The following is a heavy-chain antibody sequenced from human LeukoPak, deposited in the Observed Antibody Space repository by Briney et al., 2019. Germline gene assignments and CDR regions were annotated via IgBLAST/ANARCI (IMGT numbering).Heavy chain of an antibody. J-gene: IGHJ3*01. Sequence: PGGSLRLSCAASGFTFHDYAMHWVRHASGRGLEWVSSITWNSADIGFADSVKGRFTISRDNAQNSLFLQMDSLRTEDTALYYCTRRGYNRGFDDAFDVWGQGTMVTVSS. D-gene: IGHD5-18*01. CDR1: GFTFHDYA. CDR3: TRRGYNRGFDDAFDV. CDR2: ITWNSADI. V-gene: IGHV3-9*01.